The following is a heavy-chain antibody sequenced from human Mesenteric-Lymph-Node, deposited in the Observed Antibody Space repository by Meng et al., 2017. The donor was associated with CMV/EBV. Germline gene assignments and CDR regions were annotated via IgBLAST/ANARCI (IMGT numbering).Heavy chain of an antibody. J-gene: IGHJ4*02. V-gene: IGHV3-23*01. CDR3: AKYETNYYDTSGYYCSY. Sequence: GGSLRLSCAVSGFTFSSYSMNWVRQAPGKGLEWVSTISGSGGPTYYTDSVKGRFTISRDNSKNTLYLQMNSLRAEDTAVYYCAKYETNYYDTSGYYCSYWGQGTLVTVSS. CDR2: ISGSGGPT. D-gene: IGHD3-22*01. CDR1: GFTFSSYS.